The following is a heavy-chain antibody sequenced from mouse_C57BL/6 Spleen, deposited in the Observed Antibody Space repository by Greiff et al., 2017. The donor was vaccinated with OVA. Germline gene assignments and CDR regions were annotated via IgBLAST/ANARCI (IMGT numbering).Heavy chain of an antibody. Sequence: VQLQQSGPELVKPGASVKISCKASGYTFTDYYMNWVKQSHGKSLEWIGDINPNNGGTSYTQKFKGKVTLTVDKSSSTAYMELRSLTSEDSAVYYCTTTVVRGFAYWGQGTLVTVSA. D-gene: IGHD1-1*01. CDR2: INPNNGGT. CDR3: TTTVVRGFAY. V-gene: IGHV1-26*01. J-gene: IGHJ3*01. CDR1: GYTFTDYY.